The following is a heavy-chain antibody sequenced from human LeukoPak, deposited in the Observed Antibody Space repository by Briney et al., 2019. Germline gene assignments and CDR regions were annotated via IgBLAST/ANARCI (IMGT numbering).Heavy chain of an antibody. V-gene: IGHV1-2*04. Sequence: ASVKVSCKASGYTFTGYYMHWVRQAPGQGLEWMGWINPNSGGTNNAQKFQGWVTMTRDTSISTAYMEPSRLRSDDTAVYYCARDQRASGFDYWGQGTLVTVSS. J-gene: IGHJ4*02. CDR3: ARDQRASGFDY. CDR2: INPNSGGT. CDR1: GYTFTGYY.